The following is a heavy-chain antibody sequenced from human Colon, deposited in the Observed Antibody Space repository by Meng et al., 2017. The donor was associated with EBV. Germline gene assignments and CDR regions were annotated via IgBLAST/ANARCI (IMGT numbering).Heavy chain of an antibody. CDR1: GYTFTGYY. CDR2: ITPSSGGT. J-gene: IGHJ4*02. CDR3: VRANLGSADY. D-gene: IGHD7-27*01. Sequence: QVRLGQSGAEVKKPGASVKVSCKASGYTFTGYYMHWLRQAPGQGLEWVGRITPSSGGTTYAQKFQGRVTMTRDTSISTAYMELSSLRPDDAAIYYCVRANLGSADYWGQGTLVTVSS. V-gene: IGHV1-2*06.